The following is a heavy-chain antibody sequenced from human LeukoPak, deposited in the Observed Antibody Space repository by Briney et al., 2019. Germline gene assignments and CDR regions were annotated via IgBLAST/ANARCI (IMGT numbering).Heavy chain of an antibody. V-gene: IGHV1-8*02. CDR1: GYTFTSYG. Sequence: ASVKVSCKASGYTFTSYGISWVRHATGQGLEWMGWMNPDSGNTYNAEKLQGRVTMTRNTSISTAYMELSSLRSEDTAIYYCARGLQSCSSSSCYAYWGQGTLVTVSS. CDR3: ARGLQSCSSSSCYAY. J-gene: IGHJ1*01. D-gene: IGHD2-2*01. CDR2: MNPDSGNT.